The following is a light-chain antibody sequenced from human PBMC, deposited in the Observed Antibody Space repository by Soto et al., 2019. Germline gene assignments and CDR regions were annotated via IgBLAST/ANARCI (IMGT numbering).Light chain of an antibody. J-gene: IGKJ4*01. CDR3: QQYYNWTLT. CDR2: GAS. CDR1: QSVSSN. Sequence: EIVMTQSPATLSVSPGERATLSCRASQSVSSNLTWYHHKPGQAPRLLIYGASTRATGIPARFSGSGSGTEFTLTISSLQAEDFAVYYCQQYYNWTLTFGGGTKVEIK. V-gene: IGKV3-15*01.